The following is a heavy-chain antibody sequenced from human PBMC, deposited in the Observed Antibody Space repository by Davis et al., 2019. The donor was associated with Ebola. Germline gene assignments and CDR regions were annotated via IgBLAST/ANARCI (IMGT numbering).Heavy chain of an antibody. CDR1: GFTFSDYY. D-gene: IGHD2-15*01. Sequence: GESLKISCAASGFTFSDYYMSWIRQAPGKGLEWVSAISGSGGSTYYADSVKGRFTISRDNAKNSLYLQMNSLRDEDTAVYYCACYWNGMDVWGKGTTVTVSS. J-gene: IGHJ6*04. V-gene: IGHV3-11*04. CDR2: ISGSGGST. CDR3: ACYWNGMDV.